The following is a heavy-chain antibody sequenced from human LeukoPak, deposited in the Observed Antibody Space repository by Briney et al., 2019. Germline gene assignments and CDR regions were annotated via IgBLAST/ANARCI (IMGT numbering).Heavy chain of an antibody. CDR2: IASSTSYI. Sequence: GGSLRLTCAASGFTFSWYTMNWVRQAPGKGLEWVASIASSTSYIYYADFARGRFTFSRDNARKFLHLQMDSLTPEDTALYYCAKRGGSPGYYSDYGGQGILVAVST. CDR3: AKRGGSPGYYSDY. J-gene: IGHJ4*02. CDR1: GFTFSWYT. D-gene: IGHD2-2*03. V-gene: IGHV3-21*01.